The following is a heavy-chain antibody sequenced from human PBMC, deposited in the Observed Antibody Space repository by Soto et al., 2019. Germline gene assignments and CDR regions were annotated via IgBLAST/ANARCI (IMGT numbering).Heavy chain of an antibody. CDR2: IIPFFGTS. J-gene: IGHJ6*02. Sequence: QVQLVQSGAEVKKPGSSVKVSCGASGGTFSSYPINWVRQAPGQGLEWMGGIIPFFGTSNYAQKFQGRVTITADESTSTAYMELRSLRTEDRAVYYCARVGHITNYGMAVWGQWTTVTVSS. CDR1: GGTFSSYP. CDR3: ARVGHITNYGMAV. V-gene: IGHV1-69*01. D-gene: IGHD1-26*01.